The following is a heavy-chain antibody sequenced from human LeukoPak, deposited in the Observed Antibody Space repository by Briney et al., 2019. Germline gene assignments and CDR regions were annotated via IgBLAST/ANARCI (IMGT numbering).Heavy chain of an antibody. CDR3: AKDYGWNAIVRATAGFDF. CDR2: IWYDGSNE. V-gene: IGHV3-30*02. D-gene: IGHD1-26*01. Sequence: GGSLRLSCATSGFAFSSSGMHWVRHAPGKGLEWVAVIWYDGSNEYYADSVKGRFTISRDNSKNTLYLQMNSLRAEDTAVYYCAKDYGWNAIVRATAGFDFWGQGTLVTVSS. CDR1: GFAFSSSG. J-gene: IGHJ4*02.